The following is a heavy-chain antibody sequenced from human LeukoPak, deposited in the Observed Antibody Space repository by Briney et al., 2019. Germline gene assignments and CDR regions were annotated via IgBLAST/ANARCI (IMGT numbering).Heavy chain of an antibody. D-gene: IGHD6-13*01. CDR2: IMHTGST. V-gene: IGHV4-34*12. CDR1: GYSLTNHY. Sequence: PSETQSLTCAVYGYSLTNHYWIWIRQPPGKGLEWIGEIMHTGSTNYNPSLKSRVTISVDTSKNQFFLNLTSVTAADTAVYYCARGPAAVHPWGQGTLVTVSS. J-gene: IGHJ5*02. CDR3: ARGPAAVHP.